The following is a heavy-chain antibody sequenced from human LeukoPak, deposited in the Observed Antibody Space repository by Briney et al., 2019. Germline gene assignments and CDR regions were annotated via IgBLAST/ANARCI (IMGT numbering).Heavy chain of an antibody. CDR1: GGSISSYY. D-gene: IGHD3-22*01. V-gene: IGHV4-4*07. CDR2: IYTSGST. Sequence: SETLSLTCTVSGGSISSYYWNWIRQPAGKGLEWIGRIYTSGSTDYNPSLKSRVTISVDTSKNQFSLKLSSVTAADTAVYYCARDRGSGYYFDYWGQGTLVTVSS. J-gene: IGHJ4*02. CDR3: ARDRGSGYYFDY.